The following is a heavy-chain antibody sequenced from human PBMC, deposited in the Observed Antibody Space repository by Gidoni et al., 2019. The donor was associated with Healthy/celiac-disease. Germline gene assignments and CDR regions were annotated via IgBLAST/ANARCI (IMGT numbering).Heavy chain of an antibody. CDR3: AVRPLGDYYYGMDV. J-gene: IGHJ6*02. CDR2: ISSSSSYT. CDR1: GFTFSDYY. Sequence: QVQLVESGGGLVKPGGSLRLSCAASGFTFSDYYMSWIRQAPGKGLEWVSYISSSSSYTNYADSVKGRFTISRDNAKNSLYLQMNSLRAEDTAVYYCAVRPLGDYYYGMDVWGQGTTVTVSS. D-gene: IGHD7-27*01. V-gene: IGHV3-11*06.